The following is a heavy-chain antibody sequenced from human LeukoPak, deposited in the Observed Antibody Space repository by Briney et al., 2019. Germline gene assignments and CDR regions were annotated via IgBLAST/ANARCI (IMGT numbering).Heavy chain of an antibody. D-gene: IGHD5-24*01. CDR1: GFTFSGNW. Sequence: GGSLTLSCAASGFTFSGNWMSWVRQAPGKGLEWVASINPDESQKLYVDSVKGRLTISRDNTKSSLYLQMNSLGAGDTAMYYCAKLLGTATTYDSWGQGTRVTVSS. V-gene: IGHV3-7*01. J-gene: IGHJ4*02. CDR2: INPDESQK. CDR3: AKLLGTATTYDS.